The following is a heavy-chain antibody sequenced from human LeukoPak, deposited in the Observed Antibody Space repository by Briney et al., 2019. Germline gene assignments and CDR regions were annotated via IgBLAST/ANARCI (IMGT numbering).Heavy chain of an antibody. V-gene: IGHV1-2*02. J-gene: IGHJ5*02. CDR1: GYTFTGYY. D-gene: IGHD3-22*01. CDR2: INPNSGGT. Sequence: GASVKVSCKASGYTFTGYYMHWVRQAPGQGLEWMGWINPNSGGTNYAQKFQGRVTMTRDTSISTAYMELSRLRSDDTAVYYCARTGSGYYGAEGWFDPWSQGTLVTVSS. CDR3: ARTGSGYYGAEGWFDP.